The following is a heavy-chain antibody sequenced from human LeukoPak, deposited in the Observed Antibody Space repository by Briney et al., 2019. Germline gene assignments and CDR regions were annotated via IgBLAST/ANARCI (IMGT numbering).Heavy chain of an antibody. CDR3: ARDYYDSSGSY. CDR1: GFTVSSNY. V-gene: IGHV3-66*01. CDR2: IYSGGST. Sequence: GGSLRLSCAASGFTVSSNYMSWVRQAPGKGLEWVSVIYSGGSTYYADSVKGRFTISRDNSKNTLYLRMNSLRAEDTAVYYCARDYYDSSGSYWGQGTLVTVSS. J-gene: IGHJ4*02. D-gene: IGHD3-22*01.